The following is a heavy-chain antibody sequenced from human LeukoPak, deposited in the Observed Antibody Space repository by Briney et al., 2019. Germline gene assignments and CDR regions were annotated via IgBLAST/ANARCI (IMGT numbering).Heavy chain of an antibody. CDR1: GFTFSSYG. V-gene: IGHV3-23*01. J-gene: IGHJ4*02. CDR3: AKWGTYYYDSSGAALGFDY. D-gene: IGHD3-22*01. Sequence: GGSLRLSCAASGFTFSSYGMSWVRQAPGKGLEWVSAISGSGGSTYYADSVKGRFTISRDNSKNTLYLQMNSLRAEDTAVYYCAKWGTYYYDSSGAALGFDYWGQGTLVTVSS. CDR2: ISGSGGST.